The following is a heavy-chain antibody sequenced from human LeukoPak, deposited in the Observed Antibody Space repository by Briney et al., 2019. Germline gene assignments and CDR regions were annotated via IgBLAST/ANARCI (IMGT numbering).Heavy chain of an antibody. CDR2: ISGFNGDT. V-gene: IGHV1-18*01. CDR3: AREETYYYDNTVYYFGAFDI. D-gene: IGHD3-22*01. Sequence: VASVKVSCKASGYTFNNYGIAWVRQAPGQGLGWMGWISGFNGDTKYAQKLQGRVTVTTDASTSTAYMELRSLRSDDTAVYYCAREETYYYDNTVYYFGAFDIWGQGTMVTVSS. J-gene: IGHJ3*02. CDR1: GYTFNNYG.